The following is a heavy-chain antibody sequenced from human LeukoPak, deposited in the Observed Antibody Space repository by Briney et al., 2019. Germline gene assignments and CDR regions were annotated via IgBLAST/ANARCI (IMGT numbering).Heavy chain of an antibody. D-gene: IGHD2-2*03. CDR1: GYSFTSYW. V-gene: IGHV5-51*01. CDR2: IYPGDPDT. J-gene: IGHJ5*02. CDR3: ARLLGYCSSTSCYVNWFDP. Sequence: GESLKISCKGSGYSFTSYWIGWVRQMPGKGLEWMGIIYPGDPDTRYSPSFQGQVTISADKSISTAYLQWSSLKASDTAMYYCARLLGYCSSTSCYVNWFDPWGQGTLVTVSS.